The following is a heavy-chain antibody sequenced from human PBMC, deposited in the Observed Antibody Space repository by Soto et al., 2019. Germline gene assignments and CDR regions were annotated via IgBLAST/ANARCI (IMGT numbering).Heavy chain of an antibody. Sequence: HWVRQAPGKGLEWVSGISWNSGSIGYADSVKGRFTISRDNAKNSLYLQMNSLRAEDTALYYCAKVSEAAAGSYGMDVWGQGTTVIVSS. CDR2: ISWNSGSI. D-gene: IGHD6-13*01. CDR3: AKVSEAAAGSYGMDV. J-gene: IGHJ6*02. V-gene: IGHV3-9*01.